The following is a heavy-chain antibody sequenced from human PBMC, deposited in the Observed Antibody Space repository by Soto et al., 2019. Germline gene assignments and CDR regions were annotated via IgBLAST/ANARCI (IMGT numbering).Heavy chain of an antibody. CDR3: AIVNMITFGGVRAPFDY. CDR1: GYNFTGAY. Sequence: ASATVSCTASGYNFTGAYMHWARQAPGQVLERSGGTNRNSGGQNYGQKVQGRVNMTRDTSISRADMDRSRGRSDDTAVNNCAIVNMITFGGVRAPFDYWGQRT. D-gene: IGHD3-16*01. CDR2: TNRNSGGQ. J-gene: IGHJ4*02. V-gene: IGHV1-2*02.